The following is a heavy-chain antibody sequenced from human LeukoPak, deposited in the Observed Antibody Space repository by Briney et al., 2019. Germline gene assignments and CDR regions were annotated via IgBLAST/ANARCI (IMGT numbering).Heavy chain of an antibody. V-gene: IGHV3-23*01. CDR2: ISGDAGRT. CDR1: GFTFSSYG. D-gene: IGHD4-11*01. J-gene: IGHJ5*02. Sequence: GGSLRLSCAASGFTFSSYGMNWVRQAPEKGLEWVSGISGDAGRTYYADSVKGRFTISRDNSKNTLYLQMNSLRVEDTAIYNCAKDQQSISYSPWGQGTLVTVSS. CDR3: AKDQQSISYSP.